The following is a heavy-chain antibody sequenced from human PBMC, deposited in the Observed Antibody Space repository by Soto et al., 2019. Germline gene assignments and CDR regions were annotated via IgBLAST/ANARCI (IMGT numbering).Heavy chain of an antibody. J-gene: IGHJ6*02. V-gene: IGHV3-30*18. D-gene: IGHD3-3*01. Sequence: QVQLVESGGGVVQPGRSLRLSCAASGFTFSSYGMHWVRQAPGKGLEWVAVISYDGSNKYYADSVKGRFTISRDNSKNTLYLQMNSLRAEDTAVYYCAKDKFWSCYDYYYYGMDVWGPGTPVTGSS. CDR1: GFTFSSYG. CDR3: AKDKFWSCYDYYYYGMDV. CDR2: ISYDGSNK.